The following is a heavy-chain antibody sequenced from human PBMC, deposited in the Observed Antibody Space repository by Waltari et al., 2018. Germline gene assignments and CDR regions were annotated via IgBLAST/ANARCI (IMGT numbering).Heavy chain of an antibody. V-gene: IGHV4-39*01. Sequence: QVQLQESGPGLVKPSETLSLTCTVSGGSISSSSYYWGWIRQPPGKGLEWIGSIYYSGSTYYNPSLKSRVTISVDTSKNQFSLKLSSVTAADTAVYYCARIEQQLVSSPDYWGQGTLVTVSS. CDR1: GGSISSSSYY. CDR3: ARIEQQLVSSPDY. D-gene: IGHD6-13*01. CDR2: IYYSGST. J-gene: IGHJ4*02.